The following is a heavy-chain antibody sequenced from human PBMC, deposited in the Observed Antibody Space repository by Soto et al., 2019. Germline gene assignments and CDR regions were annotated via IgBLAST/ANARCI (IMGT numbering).Heavy chain of an antibody. CDR2: TIPVFKTA. Sequence: VKVASKASGRPLINHGFSWLRPAPGQGLEWMGATIPVFKTAKYARNFQERGTVTAEKFTNMADMELSSLRSEDTAFYFCARRVYGWGNYYTGQSAFDIWAQGTMGTV. CDR3: ARRVYGWGNYYTGQSAFDI. V-gene: IGHV1-69*06. J-gene: IGHJ3*02. D-gene: IGHD3-10*01. CDR1: GRPLINHG.